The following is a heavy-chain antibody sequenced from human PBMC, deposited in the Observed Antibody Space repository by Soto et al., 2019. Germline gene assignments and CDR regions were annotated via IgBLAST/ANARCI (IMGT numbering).Heavy chain of an antibody. CDR2: INDRGSI. V-gene: IGHV4-34*01. Sequence: QVQLQQWGAGPLRPLETLSLTCGVSGGSFSGYYWAWIRQSPGKGLEWIGEINDRGSINYNPSLKSRVIISVDTSKNHYSLNLGSVTAEDTAVYYCARESHDILTGPPWVWYFDLWGRGTLVTVSS. CDR3: ARESHDILTGPPWVWYFDL. CDR1: GGSFSGYY. J-gene: IGHJ2*01. D-gene: IGHD3-9*01.